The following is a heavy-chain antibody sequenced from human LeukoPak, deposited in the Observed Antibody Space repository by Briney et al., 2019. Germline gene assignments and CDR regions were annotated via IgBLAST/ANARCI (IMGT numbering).Heavy chain of an antibody. V-gene: IGHV1-18*01. Sequence: ASVKVSCKASGYTFTSYGISWVQQAPGQGLEWMGWISAYNGNTNYAQKLQGRVTMTTDTSTSTAYMELSSLRSEDTAVYYCARGNSSGYYCYYWGQGTLVTVSS. D-gene: IGHD3-22*01. CDR2: ISAYNGNT. CDR3: ARGNSSGYYCYY. CDR1: GYTFTSYG. J-gene: IGHJ4*02.